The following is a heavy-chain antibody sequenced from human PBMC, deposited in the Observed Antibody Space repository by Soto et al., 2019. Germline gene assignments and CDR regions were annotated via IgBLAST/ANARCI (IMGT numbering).Heavy chain of an antibody. CDR2: IIPIFGTA. Sequence: QGLEWMGGIIPIFGTANYAQKFQGRVTITADESTSTAYMELSSLRSEDTAVYYCARDRKVESSSWYLGAEYFQHWGQGTLVTVSS. CDR3: ARDRKVESSSWYLGAEYFQH. D-gene: IGHD6-13*01. V-gene: IGHV1-69*01. J-gene: IGHJ1*01.